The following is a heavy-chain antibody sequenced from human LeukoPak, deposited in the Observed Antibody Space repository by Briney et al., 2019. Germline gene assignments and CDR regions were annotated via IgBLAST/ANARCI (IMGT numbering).Heavy chain of an antibody. V-gene: IGHV3-33*01. J-gene: IGHJ4*02. CDR3: ARDFTEGYSGPV. CDR2: IWYDGNNK. CDR1: GFTFSGYG. D-gene: IGHD1-26*01. Sequence: QPGGSLRLSCAASGFTFSGYGMHWVRQAPGKGLEWVAIIWYDGNNKYYADSVKGRFTISRDNSKNTLYLQMNSLRAEDTAVYYCARDFTEGYSGPVWGQGTLVTVSS.